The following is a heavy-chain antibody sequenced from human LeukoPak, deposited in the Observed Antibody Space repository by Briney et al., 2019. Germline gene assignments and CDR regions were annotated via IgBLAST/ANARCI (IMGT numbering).Heavy chain of an antibody. CDR3: ARLSSSGWYLFDY. D-gene: IGHD6-19*01. CDR2: IYYSGST. Sequence: PSETLSLTCTVSGGSISSSSYYWGWIRQPPGKGLEWFGSIYYSGSTYYNPSLKSRVTISVDTSKNQFSLKLSSVTAADTAVYYCARLSSSGWYLFDYWGQGTLVTVSS. CDR1: GGSISSSSYY. V-gene: IGHV4-39*01. J-gene: IGHJ4*02.